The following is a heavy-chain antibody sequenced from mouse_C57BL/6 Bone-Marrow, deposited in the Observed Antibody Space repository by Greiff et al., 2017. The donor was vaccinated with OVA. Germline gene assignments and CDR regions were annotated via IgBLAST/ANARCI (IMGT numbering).Heavy chain of an antibody. V-gene: IGHV5-4*01. CDR2: ISDGGSYT. J-gene: IGHJ2*01. CDR3: ARDRGTGSDY. CDR1: GFTFSSYA. Sequence: EVKVEESGGGLVKPGGSLKLSCAASGFTFSSYAMSWVRQTPEKRLEWVATISDGGSYTYYPDNVKGRFTISRDNAKNNLYLQMSHLKSEDTAMYYCARDRGTGSDYWGQGTTLTVSS. D-gene: IGHD4-1*01.